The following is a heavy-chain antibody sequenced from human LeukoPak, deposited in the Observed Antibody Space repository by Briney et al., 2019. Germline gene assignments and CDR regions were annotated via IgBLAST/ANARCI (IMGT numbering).Heavy chain of an antibody. CDR1: GFTFSSYA. D-gene: IGHD5-24*01. CDR3: ARGGGYLDY. Sequence: GRSLRLSCAASGFTFSSYAMHWVRQAPGKGLEWVAVISYDGSNKYYADSVKGRFTISRDNSKNTLYLQMNSLRAEDTAVYYCARGGGYLDYWGQGTLVTVSS. V-gene: IGHV3-30-3*01. J-gene: IGHJ4*02. CDR2: ISYDGSNK.